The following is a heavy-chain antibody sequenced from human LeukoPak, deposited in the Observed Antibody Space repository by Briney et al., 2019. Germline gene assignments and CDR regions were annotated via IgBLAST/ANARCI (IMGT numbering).Heavy chain of an antibody. D-gene: IGHD6-13*01. CDR3: ARDLSSSWHNY. CDR2: ISYDGRHK. CDR1: GFIFSSYG. V-gene: IGHV3-30*03. Sequence: PGGSLRLSCAASGFIFSSYGMHWVRQVPGKGLEWVAIISYDGRHKDYADSVKGRFTISRDNAKNTLYLQMNSLRAEDTAVYYCARDLSSSWHNYWGQGTLVTVSS. J-gene: IGHJ4*02.